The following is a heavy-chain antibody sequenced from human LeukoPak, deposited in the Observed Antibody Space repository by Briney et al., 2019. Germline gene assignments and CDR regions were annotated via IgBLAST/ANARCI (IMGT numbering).Heavy chain of an antibody. CDR3: ARSRGAARLGY. J-gene: IGHJ4*02. D-gene: IGHD6-6*01. CDR1: GYTFTSYY. Sequence: ASVKVSCKASGYTFTSYYMHWVRQAPGQGLEWMGIINPSGSSTSYAQKFQGRVTITRNTSISTAYMELSSLRSEDTAVYYCARSRGAARLGYWGQGTLVTVSS. CDR2: INPSGSST. V-gene: IGHV1-46*01.